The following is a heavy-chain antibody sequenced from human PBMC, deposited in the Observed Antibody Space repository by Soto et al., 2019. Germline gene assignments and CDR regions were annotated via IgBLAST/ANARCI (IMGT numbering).Heavy chain of an antibody. J-gene: IGHJ3*02. CDR1: GYTFTSYA. D-gene: IGHD6-19*01. CDR3: AYSSGWDDAFDI. CDR2: INAGNGNT. V-gene: IGHV1-3*01. Sequence: GASVKVSCKASGYTFTSYAMHWVRQAPGQRLEWMGWINAGNGNTKYSQKFQGRVTITRDTSASTAYMELSSLRSEDTVVYYCAYSSGWDDAFDIWGQGTMVTVSS.